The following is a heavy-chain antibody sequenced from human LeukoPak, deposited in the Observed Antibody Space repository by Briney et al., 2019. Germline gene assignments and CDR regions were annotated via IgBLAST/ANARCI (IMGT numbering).Heavy chain of an antibody. Sequence: GGSLRLSCAASGFTFSSYGMQWVRQAPGKGLEWVAVISHDGTVQHYADSVKGRFTISRDNSDNTLYLQMNSLRAEDTAVYYCANSYSSGWFVDYWGQGTLVTVSS. D-gene: IGHD6-19*01. V-gene: IGHV3-30*18. J-gene: IGHJ4*02. CDR1: GFTFSSYG. CDR3: ANSYSSGWFVDY. CDR2: ISHDGTVQ.